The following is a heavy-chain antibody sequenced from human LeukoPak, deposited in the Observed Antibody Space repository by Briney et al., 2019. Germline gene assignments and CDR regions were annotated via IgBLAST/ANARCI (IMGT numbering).Heavy chain of an antibody. J-gene: IGHJ4*02. D-gene: IGHD4-11*01. CDR3: TRQTTVTTPFDY. CDR1: GYSISSGYY. V-gene: IGHV4-38-2*01. Sequence: SETLSLTCAVSGYSISSGYYWGWIRQPPGKGLEWIGSIYHSGNTYYNPSLTSRVTISLDTSKNQFSLKLTSVTAADTAVYYCTRQTTVTTPFDYWGQGTLVTVSS. CDR2: IYHSGNT.